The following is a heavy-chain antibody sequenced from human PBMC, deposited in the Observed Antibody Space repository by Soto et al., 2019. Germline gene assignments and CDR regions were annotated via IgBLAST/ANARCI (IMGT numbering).Heavy chain of an antibody. V-gene: IGHV3-23*01. D-gene: IGHD3-9*01. J-gene: IGHJ6*02. CDR2: ISGSGGST. CDR3: AKGILTGYPTQNYYYGMDV. CDR1: GFTFSSYA. Sequence: QLGGPLRLSCAASGFTFSSYAMSWVRQAPGKGLEWVSAISGSGGSTYYADSVKGRFTISRDNSKNTLYLQMNSLRAEDTAVYYCAKGILTGYPTQNYYYGMDVWGQGTTVTVSS.